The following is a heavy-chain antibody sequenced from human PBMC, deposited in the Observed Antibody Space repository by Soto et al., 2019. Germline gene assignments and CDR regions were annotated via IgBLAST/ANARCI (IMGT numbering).Heavy chain of an antibody. J-gene: IGHJ4*02. D-gene: IGHD3-10*01. Sequence: SETLSLTCTVSGVSISSGDYYWSWIRQPPGKGLEWIGYIYYSGTTYYNPSLKSRVIMSVDTSKNQFSLKLSSVTAADTAVYYCARDGSARPGTYWSQGTLVTVSS. CDR3: ARDGSARPGTY. CDR1: GVSISSGDYY. V-gene: IGHV4-30-4*02. CDR2: IYYSGTT.